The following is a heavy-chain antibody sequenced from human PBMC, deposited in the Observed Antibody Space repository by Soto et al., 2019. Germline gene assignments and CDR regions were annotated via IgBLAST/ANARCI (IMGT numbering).Heavy chain of an antibody. Sequence: GESLKISCKGSGYSFTSYWIGWVRQMPGKGLEWMGIIYPGDSDTRYSPSFQGQVTISADKSISTAYLQWSSLKASDTAMYYCARRGLIAARPTNWFDPWGQGTLVTVSS. CDR3: ARRGLIAARPTNWFDP. D-gene: IGHD6-6*01. CDR2: IYPGDSDT. CDR1: GYSFTSYW. J-gene: IGHJ5*02. V-gene: IGHV5-51*01.